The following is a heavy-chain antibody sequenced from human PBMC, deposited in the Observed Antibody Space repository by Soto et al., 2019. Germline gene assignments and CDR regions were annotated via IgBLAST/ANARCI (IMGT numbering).Heavy chain of an antibody. V-gene: IGHV5-51*01. Sequence: PGESLKISCECSGYSFTSYCIGWVRQMPGKGLEWVGIICPGDSDSRYSPSFQGQVTISADKSISTAYVQWSSLKASDTAMYYCARGRRSIVGATNFDFWGQGTLVTV. CDR1: GYSFTSYC. CDR3: ARGRRSIVGATNFDF. CDR2: ICPGDSDS. D-gene: IGHD1-26*01. J-gene: IGHJ4*02.